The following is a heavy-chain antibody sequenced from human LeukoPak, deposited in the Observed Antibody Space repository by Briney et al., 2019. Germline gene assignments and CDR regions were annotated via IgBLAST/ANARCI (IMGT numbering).Heavy chain of an antibody. V-gene: IGHV4-59*01. Sequence: SETLSLTCTVSGGSISSYYWSWIRQPPGKGLEWIGYIYYSGSTNYNPSLKSRVTISVDTSKNHFSLKLSSVTAADTAVYYCARNRCSSTSCYGLDYWGQGTLVTVSS. CDR1: GGSISSYY. CDR2: IYYSGST. J-gene: IGHJ4*02. D-gene: IGHD2-2*01. CDR3: ARNRCSSTSCYGLDY.